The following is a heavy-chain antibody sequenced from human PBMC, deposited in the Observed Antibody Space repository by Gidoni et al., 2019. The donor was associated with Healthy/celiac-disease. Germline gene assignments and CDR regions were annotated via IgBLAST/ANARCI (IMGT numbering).Heavy chain of an antibody. CDR1: GGSIRSSSYY. Sequence: QLQLQEAAPGLLKPSETLSLTCPVSGGSIRSSSYYWGWIRQPPGKGLAWPGSIYYSGSTYYNPSLKSRVTISVDTSKNQFSLKRSSVTAAETAVYYCARHGSGSTTFDYWGQGTLVTVSS. CDR3: ARHGSGSTTFDY. D-gene: IGHD5-12*01. V-gene: IGHV4-39*01. CDR2: IYYSGST. J-gene: IGHJ4*02.